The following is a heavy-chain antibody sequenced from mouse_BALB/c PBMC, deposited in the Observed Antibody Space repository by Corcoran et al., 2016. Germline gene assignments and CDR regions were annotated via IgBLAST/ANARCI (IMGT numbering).Heavy chain of an antibody. V-gene: IGHV1S136*01. Sequence: EVQLQQSGPELVKPGASVKISCKTSGYTFTEYTMHWVKQKPGQGLEWIGYINPYNDGTKYNEKFKGKATLTADKSSSTAYMQLSSLTSENSAVYFCARSYDGYSSLYAMDYWGQGTSVTVSS. J-gene: IGHJ4*01. CDR1: GYTFTEYT. D-gene: IGHD2-3*01. CDR2: INPYNDGT. CDR3: ARSYDGYSSLYAMDY.